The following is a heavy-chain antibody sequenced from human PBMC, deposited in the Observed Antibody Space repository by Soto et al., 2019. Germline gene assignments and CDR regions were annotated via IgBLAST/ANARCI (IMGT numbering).Heavy chain of an antibody. CDR1: GFTFSSFWTYG. J-gene: IGHJ4*02. Sequence: QVQLVQSGGGVVQPGRSLRLSCAASGFTFSSFWTYGIHWVRQAPGKWLEWVKVVWLDGSNEYYAESVKGRFTVARDTSKNTVFLQMNSLRAEDTAVYYCLQVPRPQLDYLLCSVYWGRGALVTVSS. CDR2: VWLDGSNE. CDR3: LQVPRPQLDYLLCSVY. D-gene: IGHD3-10*02. V-gene: IGHV3-33*01.